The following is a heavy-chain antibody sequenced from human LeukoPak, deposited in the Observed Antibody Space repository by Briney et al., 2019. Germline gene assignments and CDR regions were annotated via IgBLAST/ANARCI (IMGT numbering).Heavy chain of an antibody. J-gene: IGHJ4*02. CDR1: GFTFSSYG. D-gene: IGHD1-14*01. V-gene: IGHV3-30*18. CDR3: GKQEIGTTWSVGY. CDR2: ISFDGSSK. Sequence: GGSLRLSCAASGFTFSSYGMHWVRQAPGKGLEWVGVISFDGSSKYYADSVKGGFTISGDSSKNTLFMQMKRLRAEDTAVYYCGKQEIGTTWSVGYWGQGTLVTVSS.